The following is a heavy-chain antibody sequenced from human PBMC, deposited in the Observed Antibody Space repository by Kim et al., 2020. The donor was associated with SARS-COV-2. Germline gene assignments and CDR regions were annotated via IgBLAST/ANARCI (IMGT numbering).Heavy chain of an antibody. V-gene: IGHV3-30*18. Sequence: GGSLRLSCAASGFIFSSYGMHWVRQAPGKGLEWVAVISYDGGNKYYADSVKGRFTIFRDNSKYTLYLLVNSLRAEDTAVYYCAKAQGGNYYDAFDMWGQG. CDR3: AKAQGGNYYDAFDM. J-gene: IGHJ3*02. CDR1: GFIFSSYG. D-gene: IGHD3-16*01. CDR2: ISYDGGNK.